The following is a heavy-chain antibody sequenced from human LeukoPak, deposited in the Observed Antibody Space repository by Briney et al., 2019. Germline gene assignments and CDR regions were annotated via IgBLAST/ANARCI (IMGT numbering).Heavy chain of an antibody. D-gene: IGHD6-13*01. J-gene: IGHJ4*02. CDR2: IGAGGTST. Sequence: QPGGSLRLSCAASGFTLSSYAMSWVRQAPGKGLEWVSSIGAGGTSTYYVDSVKGRFTISRDNSKNTLYLRMISLTAEDTAVYYCAKHAGGSYSSSWYVRLFDSWGQGTLVTVSS. CDR3: AKHAGGSYSSSWYVRLFDS. CDR1: GFTLSSYA. V-gene: IGHV3-23*01.